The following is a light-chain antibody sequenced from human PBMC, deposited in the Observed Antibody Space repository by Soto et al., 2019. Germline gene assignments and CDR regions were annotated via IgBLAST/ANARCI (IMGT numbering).Light chain of an antibody. CDR2: DTS. CDR3: QQYGSSQFT. V-gene: IGKV3-20*01. Sequence: EIVLMQSPGTLSLSPGEGATLSCRASQSVNSNYLAWYQQKPAQAPTVLIFDTSRRATGVPDRFSGSGSGTDFTLTISRLEPDDLAVYYCQQYGSSQFTFGPGTKVNIK. CDR1: QSVNSNY. J-gene: IGKJ3*01.